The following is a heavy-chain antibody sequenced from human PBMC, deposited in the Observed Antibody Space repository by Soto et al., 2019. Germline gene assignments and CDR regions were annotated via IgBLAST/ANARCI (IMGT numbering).Heavy chain of an antibody. V-gene: IGHV3-21*01. CDR1: GFTFSSYS. J-gene: IGHJ4*02. CDR3: GGWSCSGGSCYGNGGN. Sequence: GGSLRLSCAASGFTFSSYSMNWVRQAPGKGLEWVSSISSSSSYIYYADSVKGRFTISRDNAKNSLYLQMNSLRAEDTAVYYCGGWSCSGGSCYGNGGNWGQGTLITVS. CDR2: ISSSSSYI. D-gene: IGHD2-15*01.